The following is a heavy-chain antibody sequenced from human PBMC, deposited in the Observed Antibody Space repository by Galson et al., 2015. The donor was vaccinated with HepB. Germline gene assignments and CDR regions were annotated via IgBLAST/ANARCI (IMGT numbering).Heavy chain of an antibody. CDR2: IRYDGSIK. D-gene: IGHD5-12*01. V-gene: IGHV3-30*02. CDR1: GFTFSKYG. CDR3: ARNTPSSGYHGLHY. J-gene: IGHJ4*02. Sequence: SLRLSCAASGFTFSKYGMHWVRQAPGKGLEWVAYIRYDGSIKYYADSVKGRFTISRDNSKNTLYLQMNSLRAEDTAVYYCARNTPSSGYHGLHYGGQGTLVTVSS.